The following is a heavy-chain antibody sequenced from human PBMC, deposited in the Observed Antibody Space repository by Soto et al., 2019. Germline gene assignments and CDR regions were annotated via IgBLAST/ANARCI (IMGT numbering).Heavy chain of an antibody. CDR1: GFTFRIYS. V-gene: IGHV3-48*02. D-gene: IGHD6-19*01. CDR3: ARSVEGHFDY. CDR2: MTSDMKTI. Sequence: EVQLVESGGGLVLPGGSLRLSCAASGFTFRIYSMNWIRQAPGKGLEWVSYMTSDMKTIHYADSVKGRFTISRDNVRNSVYLQMTSLRDEDTAVYYCARSVEGHFDYWGQGTLVTVSS. J-gene: IGHJ4*02.